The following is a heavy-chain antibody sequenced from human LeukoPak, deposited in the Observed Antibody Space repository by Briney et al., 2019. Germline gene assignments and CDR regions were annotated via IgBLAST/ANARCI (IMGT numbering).Heavy chain of an antibody. D-gene: IGHD6-19*01. CDR1: GFTFSSYA. Sequence: PGGSLRLSCAASGFTFSSYAMSWVRQAPVKGLEWVSAISGSGGSTYYADSVKGRFTISRDNSKNTLYLQMNSLRAEDTAVYYCAKDYSSDQLFDYWGQGTLVTVSS. CDR3: AKDYSSDQLFDY. J-gene: IGHJ4*02. V-gene: IGHV3-23*01. CDR2: ISGSGGST.